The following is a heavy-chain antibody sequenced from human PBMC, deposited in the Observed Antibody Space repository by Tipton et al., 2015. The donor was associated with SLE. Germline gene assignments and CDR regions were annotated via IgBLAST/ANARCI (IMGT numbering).Heavy chain of an antibody. Sequence: TLSLTCTVSGGSISSSSYYWGWIRQPPGKGLEWIGSIYYSGSTYYNPFLKSRVTMAVDTSKNQFSLRMTSVTAADTAVYYCATGHFDFWGQGSLVTVSS. CDR1: GGSISSSSYY. D-gene: IGHD1-14*01. V-gene: IGHV4-39*07. CDR2: IYYSGST. CDR3: ATGHFDF. J-gene: IGHJ5*01.